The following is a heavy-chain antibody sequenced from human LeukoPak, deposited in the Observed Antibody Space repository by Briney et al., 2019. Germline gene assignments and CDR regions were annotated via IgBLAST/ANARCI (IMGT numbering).Heavy chain of an antibody. CDR1: GFTFSNYS. Sequence: GGSLRLSCAASGFTFSNYSMNWVRQAPGKGLEWVSYIIRSSSTIYYADSVKGRFTISRDNAKNSLYLQMNSLRAEDTAVYYCARANPWFRELLRTTYYFDYWGQGTLVTVSS. D-gene: IGHD3-10*01. CDR2: IIRSSSTI. CDR3: ARANPWFRELLRTTYYFDY. V-gene: IGHV3-48*04. J-gene: IGHJ4*02.